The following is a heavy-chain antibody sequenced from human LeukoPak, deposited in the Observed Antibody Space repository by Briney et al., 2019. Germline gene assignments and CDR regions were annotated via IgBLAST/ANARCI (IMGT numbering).Heavy chain of an antibody. CDR3: AREAGYSSSWVDY. V-gene: IGHV3-48*01. CDR2: ISSSSSTI. D-gene: IGHD6-13*01. CDR1: GFTFSSYS. Sequence: GGSLRLSCAASGFTFSSYSMNWVRQAPGKGLEWVSYISSSSSTIYYADSVKGRFTISRDNAKNSLYLQMNSLRAEDTAVYYCAREAGYSSSWVDYWGQGTLVTVSS. J-gene: IGHJ4*02.